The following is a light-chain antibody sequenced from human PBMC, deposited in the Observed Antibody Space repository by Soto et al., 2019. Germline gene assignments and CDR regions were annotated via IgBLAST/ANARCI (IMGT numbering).Light chain of an antibody. CDR1: QYISTS. J-gene: IGKJ4*01. Sequence: DIQMTQSPSSLSASVGARVTITCRASQYISTSLNWYQLKPGQAPQLLIYAASTLQSGVPSRVRGSGSGTDFTLTISSLHLEDFATYYCHQTYCAPFTFGGGTTVEVK. V-gene: IGKV1-39*01. CDR3: HQTYCAPFT. CDR2: AAS.